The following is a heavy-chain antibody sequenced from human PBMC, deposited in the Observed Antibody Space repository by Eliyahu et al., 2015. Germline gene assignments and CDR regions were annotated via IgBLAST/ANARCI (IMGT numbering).Heavy chain of an antibody. CDR1: GFSLSTSAVG. V-gene: IGHV2-5*02. D-gene: IGHD5-18*01. CDR3: ARRLGVFKAGRYTSYYFDY. J-gene: IGHJ4*02. Sequence: QITLKESGPTLVKPTQTLTLTCTFSGFSLSTSAVGVGWIRQPPGKALEWLAMIYWDDDKDYSPSLKSRLTITKDTFNNQVVLTMANMDPVDTATYYCARRLGVFKAGRYTSYYFDYWGQGTLVTVSS. CDR2: IYWDDDK.